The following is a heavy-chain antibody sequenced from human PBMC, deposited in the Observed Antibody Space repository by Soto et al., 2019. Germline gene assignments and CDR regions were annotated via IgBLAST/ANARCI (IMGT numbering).Heavy chain of an antibody. D-gene: IGHD3-10*01. Sequence: SETLSLTCTVSGGSISDDTYYWGWIRQPPGKGLEWIGSIYYSGTSYYNPSLKSRVTISVDTSKNQLSLRLRSVTAADTAIYFCARLIPRTGNWFEPWGQGTLVTVSS. CDR2: IYYSGTS. CDR1: GGSISDDTYY. J-gene: IGHJ5*02. CDR3: ARLIPRTGNWFEP. V-gene: IGHV4-39*01.